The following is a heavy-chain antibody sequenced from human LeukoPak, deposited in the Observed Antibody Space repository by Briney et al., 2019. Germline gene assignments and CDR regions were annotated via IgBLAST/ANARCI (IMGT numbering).Heavy chain of an antibody. CDR1: GGSIGSYH. V-gene: IGHV4-59*08. CDR3: ARQVAATAPVGY. D-gene: IGHD6-13*01. Sequence: SETLSLTCTVSGGSIGSYHWSWIRQPPGKGLEWIGHIYYNGSTNYNPSLKSRVTISVDTSKNQFSLKLTSVTASDTAVYYCARQVAATAPVGYWGQGTLVTVSS. J-gene: IGHJ4*02. CDR2: IYYNGST.